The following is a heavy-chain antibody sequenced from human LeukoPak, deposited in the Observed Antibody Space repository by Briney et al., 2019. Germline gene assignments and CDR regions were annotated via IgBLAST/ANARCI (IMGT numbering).Heavy chain of an antibody. Sequence: PGGSLRLSCAASGFTFSSYWMSWVRQAPGKRLEWVANIKHDGSEKYYVDSVKGRFTISRDYAKDSVYLQMNSLRVDDTAVYYCARTRVVTRGGYWYFDVWGRGTLVTVSS. CDR1: GFTFSSYW. CDR3: ARTRVVTRGGYWYFDV. CDR2: IKHDGSEK. V-gene: IGHV3-7*01. J-gene: IGHJ2*01. D-gene: IGHD2-21*02.